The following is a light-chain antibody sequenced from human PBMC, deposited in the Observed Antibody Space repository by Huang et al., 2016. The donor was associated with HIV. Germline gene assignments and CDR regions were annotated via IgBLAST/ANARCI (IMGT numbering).Light chain of an antibody. CDR3: QQYNNWPRGT. CDR2: GAS. J-gene: IGKJ1*01. V-gene: IGKV3-15*01. CDR1: QRVSSN. Sequence: EIVMTQSPATLSVSPGERATLSCRASQRVSSNLAWYQQKPGQAPRLLIYGASTRATCIPARFSGGGSGTEFTLTISSLQSEDFAVYYCQQYNNWPRGTFGQGTKVEIK.